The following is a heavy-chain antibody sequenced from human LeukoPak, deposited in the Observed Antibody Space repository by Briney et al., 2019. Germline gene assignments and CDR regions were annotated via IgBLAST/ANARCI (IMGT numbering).Heavy chain of an antibody. Sequence: GGSLRLSCAASGFTFSSYAMSWVRQAPGKGLEWVSLIYRGGTTYYADSVKGRFTISRDISMNTLYLQMNSLRPEDTAVYYCAGVKTGTTTLGAFDIWGQGTMVTVSS. CDR3: AGVKTGTTTLGAFDI. V-gene: IGHV3-23*03. D-gene: IGHD1-1*01. CDR2: IYRGGTT. J-gene: IGHJ3*02. CDR1: GFTFSSYA.